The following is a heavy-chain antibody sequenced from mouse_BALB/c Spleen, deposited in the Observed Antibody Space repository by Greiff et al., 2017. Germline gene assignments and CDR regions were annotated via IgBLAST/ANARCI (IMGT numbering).Heavy chain of an antibody. V-gene: IGHV5-6*03. CDR2: ISSGGSYT. D-gene: IGHD4-1*01. CDR1: GFTFSSYG. J-gene: IGHJ4*01. Sequence: EVKLVESGGGLVQPGGSLKLSCAASGFTFSSYGMSWVRQTPDKRLEWVATISSGGSYTYYPDSVKGRFTISRDNAKNTLYLQMSSLKSEDTAMYYCASLTGNDAMDYWGQGTSVTVSS. CDR3: ASLTGNDAMDY.